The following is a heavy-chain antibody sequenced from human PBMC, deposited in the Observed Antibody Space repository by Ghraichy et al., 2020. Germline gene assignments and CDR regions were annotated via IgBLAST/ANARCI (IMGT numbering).Heavy chain of an antibody. Sequence: GGSLRLSCTASGFTFGDYAMSWFRQAPGKGLEWVGFIRSKAYGGTTEYAASVKGRFTISRDDSKSIAYLQMNSLKTEDTAVYYCTRSPRDSGYEHPQYYGMDVWGQGTTVTVSS. V-gene: IGHV3-49*03. CDR1: GFTFGDYA. CDR2: IRSKAYGGTT. J-gene: IGHJ6*02. CDR3: TRSPRDSGYEHPQYYGMDV. D-gene: IGHD5-12*01.